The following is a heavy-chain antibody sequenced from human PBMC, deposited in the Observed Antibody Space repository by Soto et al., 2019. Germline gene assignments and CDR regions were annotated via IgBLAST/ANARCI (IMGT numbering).Heavy chain of an antibody. CDR2: IYYSGST. Sequence: SETLSLTCSVSGDSISNNKWWSWVRQPPGKGLEWIGSIYYSGSTYYNPSLKSRATISVDTSKNQFSLKLTSVTAADTAVYYCARHANRNYYDAFDIWGQGTMVTISS. J-gene: IGHJ3*02. CDR1: GDSISNNKW. V-gene: IGHV4-39*01. D-gene: IGHD3-10*01. CDR3: ARHANRNYYDAFDI.